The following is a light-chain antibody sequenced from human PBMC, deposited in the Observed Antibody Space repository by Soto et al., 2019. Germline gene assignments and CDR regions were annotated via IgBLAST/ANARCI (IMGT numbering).Light chain of an antibody. CDR3: QQYNSYSKT. CDR1: QNINNY. V-gene: IGKV1-5*03. Sequence: DIQMTQSPTSVSASVGDRVTITCQASQNINNYLNWYQQKPGRAPKLLIYKASSLESGVPSRFSGSGSGTEFTLTISSLQPDDFATYYCQQYNSYSKTFGQGTKVDIK. CDR2: KAS. J-gene: IGKJ1*01.